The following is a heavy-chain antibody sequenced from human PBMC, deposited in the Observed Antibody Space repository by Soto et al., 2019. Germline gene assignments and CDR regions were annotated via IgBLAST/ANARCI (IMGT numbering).Heavy chain of an antibody. CDR3: ARSLQLLRFLEWLPTPPYYYGMDV. J-gene: IGHJ6*02. D-gene: IGHD3-3*01. CDR1: GYTFTSYA. V-gene: IGHV1-3*01. Sequence: ASVKVSCKASGYTFTSYAMHWVRQAPGQRLEWMGWINAGNGNTKYSQKFQGRVTITRDTSASTAYMELGSLRSEDTAVYYCARSLQLLRFLEWLPTPPYYYGMDVWGQGTTVTSP. CDR2: INAGNGNT.